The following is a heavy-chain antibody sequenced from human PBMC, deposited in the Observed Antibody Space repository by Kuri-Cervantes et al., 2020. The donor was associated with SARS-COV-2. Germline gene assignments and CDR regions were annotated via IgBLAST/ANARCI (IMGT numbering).Heavy chain of an antibody. CDR3: ARGSLQFSGSYYVAHAFDI. CDR2: INPNSGGT. D-gene: IGHD1-26*01. Sequence: ALVKVSCKASGYTFTGYYMHWVRQAPGQGLEWMGWINPNSGGTNYAQKFQGWVTMTRDTSISTAYMELSSLRSEDTAVYYCARGSLQFSGSYYVAHAFDIWGQGTMVTVSS. J-gene: IGHJ3*02. V-gene: IGHV1-2*04. CDR1: GYTFTGYY.